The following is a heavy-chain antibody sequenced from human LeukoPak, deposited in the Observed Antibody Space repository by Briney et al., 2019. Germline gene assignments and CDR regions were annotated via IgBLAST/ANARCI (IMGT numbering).Heavy chain of an antibody. J-gene: IGHJ4*02. CDR3: ARGSLWFGER. CDR1: GGSISSYY. Sequence: SETLSLTCTVSGGSISSYYWSWLRQPPGKGLEWIGYIYYSGSTNYNPSLKSRVTISVDTSKNQFSLKLSSVTAADTAVYYCARGSLWFGERWGQGTLVTVSS. V-gene: IGHV4-59*01. D-gene: IGHD3-10*01. CDR2: IYYSGST.